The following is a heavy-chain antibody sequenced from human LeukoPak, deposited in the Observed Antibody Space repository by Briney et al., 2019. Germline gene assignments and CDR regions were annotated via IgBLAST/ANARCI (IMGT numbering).Heavy chain of an antibody. Sequence: ASVKVSCKASGGTFSSYAISWVRQAPGQGLEWMGRIIPILGIANYAQKFQGRVTITADKSTSTAYMELSSLRAEDTAVYYCANNEMHDYVWGSYRSGDYWGQGTLVTVSS. CDR3: ANNEMHDYVWGSYRSGDY. CDR2: IIPILGIA. CDR1: GGTFSSYA. D-gene: IGHD3-16*02. J-gene: IGHJ4*02. V-gene: IGHV1-69*04.